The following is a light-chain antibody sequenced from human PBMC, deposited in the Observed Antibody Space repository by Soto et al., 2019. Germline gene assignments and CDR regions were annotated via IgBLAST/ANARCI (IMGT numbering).Light chain of an antibody. CDR2: DVS. CDR1: SSDVGGYNH. Sequence: QCLLTQPRSVSGSPGQSVTISCAGSSSDVGGYNHVSWYQHHPGKAPKVMIYDVSKRTSGVPDRFSGSKSGNTASLTISGLQAEYEADYHSCSYTDSSSFVFGTGPKVTVL. V-gene: IGLV2-11*01. CDR3: CSYTDSSSFV. J-gene: IGLJ1*01.